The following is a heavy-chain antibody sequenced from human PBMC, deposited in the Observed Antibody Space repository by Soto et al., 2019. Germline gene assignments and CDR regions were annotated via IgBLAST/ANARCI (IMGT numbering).Heavy chain of an antibody. Sequence: ASVKVSCKASGYTFTSYGISWARQSPGQGLEWMGWISAYNGNTNYAQKLQGRVTMTTDTSTSTAYMELRSLRSDDTAVYYCARMTTYYDFWSGYYDFDYWGQGTLVTVSS. V-gene: IGHV1-18*01. CDR3: ARMTTYYDFWSGYYDFDY. J-gene: IGHJ4*02. D-gene: IGHD3-3*01. CDR2: ISAYNGNT. CDR1: GYTFTSYG.